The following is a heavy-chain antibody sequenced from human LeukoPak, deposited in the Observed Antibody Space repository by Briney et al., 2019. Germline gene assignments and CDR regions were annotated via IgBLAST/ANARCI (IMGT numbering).Heavy chain of an antibody. V-gene: IGHV4-39*07. CDR2: IYYSGST. J-gene: IGHJ4*02. D-gene: IGHD6-13*01. Sequence: SETLSLTCTVSGGSLSSSSYYWGWIRQPPGKGLEWIGSIYYSGSTYYNPSLKSRVTISVDTSKNQFSLKLSSVTAADTAVYYCARGGAAALYWGQGTLVTVS. CDR3: ARGGAAALY. CDR1: GGSLSSSSYY.